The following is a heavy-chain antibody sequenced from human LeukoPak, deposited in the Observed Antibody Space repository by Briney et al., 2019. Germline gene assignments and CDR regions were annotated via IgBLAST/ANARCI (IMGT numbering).Heavy chain of an antibody. J-gene: IGHJ4*02. CDR1: GFTVRHCA. D-gene: IGHD4-17*01. CDR2: ISNAGNDK. CDR3: ARENYGDLYFDY. V-gene: IGHV3-30*04. Sequence: GGSLRLSCAASGFTVRHCAMHWVRQAPGKGLEWVALISNAGNDKYYADSVKGRFTVSRDNPKNTLFLQMNSLRPEDTAVYYCARENYGDLYFDYWGQGTLVTVSS.